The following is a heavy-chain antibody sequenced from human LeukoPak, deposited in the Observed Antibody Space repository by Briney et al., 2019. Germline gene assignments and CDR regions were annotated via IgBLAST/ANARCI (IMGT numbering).Heavy chain of an antibody. Sequence: SVKVSCKASGGTFSSYAISWVRQAPGQGLEWMGGIIPIFGTANYAQKFQDRVTITADESTSTAYMELSTLTSKDPALFSCARVLSPNGGGYFCKVFSFSHGRHLWGKGPPLPVPS. CDR3: ARVLSPNGGGYFCKVFSFSHGRHL. D-gene: IGHD2-15*01. V-gene: IGHV1-69*13. CDR1: GGTFSSYA. J-gene: IGHJ6*04. CDR2: IIPIFGTA.